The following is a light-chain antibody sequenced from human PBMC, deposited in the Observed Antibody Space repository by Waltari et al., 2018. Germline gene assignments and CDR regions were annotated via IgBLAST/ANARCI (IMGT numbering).Light chain of an antibody. Sequence: QSALTQPASVSGSPGQSITISCSAANSDIGVYTYVSWYQQHPGKAPKLLIYDVYYRPSGVSLRFAGSKSGNTSSLTISGLQPEDEADYYCSSYTLTTSVFGGGTKVTVL. V-gene: IGLV2-14*03. J-gene: IGLJ2*01. CDR2: DVY. CDR1: NSDIGVYTY. CDR3: SSYTLTTSV.